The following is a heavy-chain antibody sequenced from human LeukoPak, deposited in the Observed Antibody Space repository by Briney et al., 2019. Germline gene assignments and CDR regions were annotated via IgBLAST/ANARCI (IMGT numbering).Heavy chain of an antibody. Sequence: SVKVSCKDSRGTFSSYAISWVRQAPGQGLEWMGRIIPIFGTANYAQKFQGRVTITTDESTSTAYMELSSLRSEDTAVYYCARDRHVLRFLEWLPYYWGQGTLVTVSS. D-gene: IGHD3-3*01. CDR3: ARDRHVLRFLEWLPYY. CDR2: IIPIFGTA. V-gene: IGHV1-69*05. J-gene: IGHJ4*02. CDR1: RGTFSSYA.